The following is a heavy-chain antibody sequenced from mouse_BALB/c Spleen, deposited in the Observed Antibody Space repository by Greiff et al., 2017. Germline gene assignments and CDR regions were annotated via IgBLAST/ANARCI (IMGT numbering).Heavy chain of an antibody. Sequence: VQLQQSGPGLVKPSQSLSLTCSVTGYSITSGYYWNWIRQFPGNKLEWMGYISYDGSNNYNPSLKNRISITRDTSKNQFFLKLNSVTTEDTATYYCAREGDGYHWGQGTTLTVSS. D-gene: IGHD2-3*01. V-gene: IGHV3-6*02. J-gene: IGHJ2*01. CDR2: ISYDGSN. CDR3: AREGDGYH. CDR1: GYSITSGYY.